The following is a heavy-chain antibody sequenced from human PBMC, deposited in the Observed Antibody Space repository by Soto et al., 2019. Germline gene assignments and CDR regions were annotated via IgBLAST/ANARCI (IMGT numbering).Heavy chain of an antibody. D-gene: IGHD1-26*01. Sequence: QVQLVQSGPEVKKPGASVKVSCKASGYTFTSYYMHWVRQAPGQGPEWMGIFNPSGGSTTYAQKCQGRVTMTGDTSTSTVYMELSRLRSEDTAVYYCARDGPSGSYNLYYWGQGTLVTVSS. CDR1: GYTFTSYY. J-gene: IGHJ4*02. CDR2: FNPSGGST. CDR3: ARDGPSGSYNLYY. V-gene: IGHV1-46*01.